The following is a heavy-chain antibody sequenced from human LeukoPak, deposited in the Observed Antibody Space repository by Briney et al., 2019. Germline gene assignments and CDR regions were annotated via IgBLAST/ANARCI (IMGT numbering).Heavy chain of an antibody. CDR3: TRDRGIATRSGIYYMDV. V-gene: IGHV3-49*03. D-gene: IGHD6-6*01. Sequence: GGSLRLSCTASGFTFGDYAMSWFRQAPGKGLEWVGFIRSKAYGGTTEYAASVKGRFTISRDDSKSIAYLQMNSLKTKDTAVYYCTRDRGIATRSGIYYMDVWGKGTTVTVSS. J-gene: IGHJ6*03. CDR2: IRSKAYGGTT. CDR1: GFTFGDYA.